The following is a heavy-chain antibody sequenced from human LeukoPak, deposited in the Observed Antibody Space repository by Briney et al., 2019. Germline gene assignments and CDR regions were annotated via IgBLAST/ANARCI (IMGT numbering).Heavy chain of an antibody. CDR1: GFTFNNHY. J-gene: IGHJ4*02. CDR3: ARERGRRFFYFDY. CDR2: ISGDSSSI. Sequence: GGSLRLSCTASGFTFNNHYMNWVRQAPGKGLEWVSSISGDSSSIYYADSVKGRFTISRDNAKSSLYLQMNSPRAEDTAVYYCARERGRRFFYFDYWGQGTLVTVSS. V-gene: IGHV3-21*01. D-gene: IGHD3-3*01.